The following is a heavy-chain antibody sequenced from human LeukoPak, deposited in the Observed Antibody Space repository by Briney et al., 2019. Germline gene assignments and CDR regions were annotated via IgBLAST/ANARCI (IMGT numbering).Heavy chain of an antibody. CDR2: ISGSGSTT. CDR1: GFTFSSFA. D-gene: IGHD5-12*01. V-gene: IGHV3-23*01. CDR3: ARAGMATTREYYFDY. Sequence: GGSLRLSCAASGFTFSSFAMNWVRQAPGKGLEWVSAISGSGSTTYYADSVKGRFTISRDNSKNTLYLQMNSLRAEDTAVYYCARAGMATTREYYFDYWGRGTLVTVSS. J-gene: IGHJ4*02.